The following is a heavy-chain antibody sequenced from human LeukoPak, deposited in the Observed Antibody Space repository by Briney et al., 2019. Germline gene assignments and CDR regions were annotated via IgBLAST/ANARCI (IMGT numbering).Heavy chain of an antibody. V-gene: IGHV3-23*01. CDR2: ISGSGGTT. CDR3: AKKFGSSNWYVGFDY. Sequence: PGGSLRLSCADSGFTFSRYAMSWVRQAPGKGLGWVSVISGSGGTTYYADSVKGRVTISIDNSKNTLDLKINSLRVEDMAVYYCAKKFGSSNWYVGFDYWGQGTLVTVSS. CDR1: GFTFSRYA. D-gene: IGHD6-19*01. J-gene: IGHJ4*02.